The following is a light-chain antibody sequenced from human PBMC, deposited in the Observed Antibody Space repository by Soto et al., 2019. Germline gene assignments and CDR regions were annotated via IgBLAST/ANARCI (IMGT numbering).Light chain of an antibody. CDR1: QSVSSNF. J-gene: IGKJ1*01. Sequence: IVWTQSPGTLSLSPGERATLSCRASQSVSSNFLAWYQQKPGQAPRLLIYGASSRATGIPDRFSGSGSGTDFTLTISRLEPEDFAVYYCQQYGRSPWTFGQGTKVDIK. CDR3: QQYGRSPWT. V-gene: IGKV3-20*01. CDR2: GAS.